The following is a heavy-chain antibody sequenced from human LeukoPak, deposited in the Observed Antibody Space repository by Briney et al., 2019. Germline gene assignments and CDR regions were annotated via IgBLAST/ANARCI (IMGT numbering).Heavy chain of an antibody. D-gene: IGHD2-2*01. CDR3: ARANVVVPAAQEPDSWFDP. Sequence: GASVKVSCKASGYTFTGYYMHWVRQAPGQGLEWMGWINPNSGGTNYAQKFQGRVTMTRDTSISTAYMELSRLRSDDTAVYYCARANVVVPAAQEPDSWFDPWGQGTLVTVSS. CDR1: GYTFTGYY. J-gene: IGHJ5*02. V-gene: IGHV1-2*02. CDR2: INPNSGGT.